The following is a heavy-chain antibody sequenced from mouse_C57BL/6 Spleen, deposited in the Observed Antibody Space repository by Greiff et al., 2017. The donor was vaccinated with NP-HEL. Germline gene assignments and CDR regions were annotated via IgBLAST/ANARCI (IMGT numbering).Heavy chain of an antibody. V-gene: IGHV1-69*01. Sequence: VQLQQPGAELVMPGASVKLSCKASGYTFTSYWMHWVKQRPGQGLEWIGEIDPSDSYTNYNQKFKGKSKLTVDKSSSTAYMQRSSLTSEDSAVYYCARGGIYYGNYRAMDYWGQGTSVTVSS. J-gene: IGHJ4*01. CDR2: IDPSDSYT. CDR3: ARGGIYYGNYRAMDY. CDR1: GYTFTSYW. D-gene: IGHD2-1*01.